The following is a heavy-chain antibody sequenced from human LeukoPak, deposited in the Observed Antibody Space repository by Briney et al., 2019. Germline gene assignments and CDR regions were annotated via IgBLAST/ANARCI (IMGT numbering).Heavy chain of an antibody. V-gene: IGHV3-48*03. CDR3: ARASSPYYYDSSGYIA. CDR1: GFTFSSYE. J-gene: IGHJ5*02. CDR2: ISSTGSAI. D-gene: IGHD3-22*01. Sequence: GGSLRLSCAASGFTFSSYEMNWVSQAPGKGLEWISYISSTGSAIYYADSVKGRFAISRDNAKNSLYLQMNSLRAEETAVYYCARASSPYYYDSSGYIAWGQGTLVTVSS.